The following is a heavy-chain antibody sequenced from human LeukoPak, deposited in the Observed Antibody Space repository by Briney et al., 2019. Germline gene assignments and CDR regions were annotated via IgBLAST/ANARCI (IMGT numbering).Heavy chain of an antibody. V-gene: IGHV3-33*06. J-gene: IGHJ5*02. CDR2: IWYDGSNK. Sequence: PGGSLRLSCAASGFTFSSYGMHWVRQAPGKGLEWVAVIWYDGSNKYYADSVKGRFTISRDNSKNTLYLQMNSLRVEDTAVYYCAKDLESQGIWFDPWGQGTPVTVSS. CDR1: GFTFSSYG. D-gene: IGHD5-24*01. CDR3: AKDLESQGIWFDP.